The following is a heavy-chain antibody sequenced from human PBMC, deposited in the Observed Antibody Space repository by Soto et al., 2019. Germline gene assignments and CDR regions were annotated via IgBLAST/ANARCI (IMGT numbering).Heavy chain of an antibody. CDR3: ARGGAAAY. Sequence: QVQLVESGGGVVQPGRSLRLSCAASGFIFSSYGMHWVRQAPGKGLEWVAVISYDGTNKYYVDSVKGRFTISRDNSKKTLYLQMNTLRVEDTAVYDCARGGAAAYWGQGTLVTVSS. V-gene: IGHV3-30*03. D-gene: IGHD3-16*01. CDR1: GFIFSSYG. J-gene: IGHJ4*02. CDR2: ISYDGTNK.